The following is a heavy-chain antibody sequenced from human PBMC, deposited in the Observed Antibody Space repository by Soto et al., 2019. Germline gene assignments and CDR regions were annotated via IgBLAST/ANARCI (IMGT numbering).Heavy chain of an antibody. Sequence: PGGSLRLSCAASGFTFSSYAMSWVRQAPGKGLEWVSAISGSGGSTYYADSVKGRFTISRDNSKNTLSLQMSSLRAEDTAVYYCVKGIAAAVGYYFGYWGQGTLVTVSS. D-gene: IGHD6-13*01. CDR2: ISGSGGST. CDR3: VKGIAAAVGYYFGY. CDR1: GFTFSSYA. J-gene: IGHJ4*02. V-gene: IGHV3-23*01.